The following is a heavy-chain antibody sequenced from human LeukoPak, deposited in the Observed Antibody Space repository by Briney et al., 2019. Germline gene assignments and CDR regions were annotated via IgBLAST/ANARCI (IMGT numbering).Heavy chain of an antibody. V-gene: IGHV3-74*01. CDR2: INSDGSST. D-gene: IGHD3-22*01. CDR3: ARISPRYYYDSSGYVFDY. Sequence: PGGSLRLSCAASGFTFSSYWMHWVRQAPGKGLVWVSRINSDGSSTSYADSVKGRFTISRDNAKNTLYLQMNSLRAEDRAVYYCARISPRYYYDSSGYVFDYWGQGTLVTVSS. J-gene: IGHJ4*02. CDR1: GFTFSSYW.